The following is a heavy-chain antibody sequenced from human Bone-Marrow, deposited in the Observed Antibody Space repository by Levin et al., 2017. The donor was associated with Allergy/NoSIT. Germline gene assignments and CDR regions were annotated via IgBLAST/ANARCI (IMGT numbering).Heavy chain of an antibody. J-gene: IGHJ4*02. D-gene: IGHD2/OR15-2a*01. V-gene: IGHV4-39*01. CDR2: TFHSGNT. CDR1: TGSISSSTHY. Sequence: SETLSLTCSVSTGSISSSTHYWDWIRQPPGEGLEWIGSTFHSGNTYYNPSLKSRVTISVDTSKTQFSLRLSSVTASDTAIYYCARRLGGYDFLDFWGQGTLVTVSS. CDR3: ARRLGGYDFLDF.